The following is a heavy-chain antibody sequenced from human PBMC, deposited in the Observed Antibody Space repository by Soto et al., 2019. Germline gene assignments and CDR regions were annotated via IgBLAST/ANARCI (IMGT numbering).Heavy chain of an antibody. Sequence: GGSLRLSCAASGFSFSSYVMHWVRQAPGKGLEWVAATSYDESKKYYADSVKGRFTISRDNAKKTLYLQMNSLRAEDTAVYYCAKDKGSGSYYVTGDYWGQGTLVNVSS. V-gene: IGHV3-30*18. D-gene: IGHD3-10*01. CDR2: TSYDESKK. CDR3: AKDKGSGSYYVTGDY. CDR1: GFSFSSYV. J-gene: IGHJ4*02.